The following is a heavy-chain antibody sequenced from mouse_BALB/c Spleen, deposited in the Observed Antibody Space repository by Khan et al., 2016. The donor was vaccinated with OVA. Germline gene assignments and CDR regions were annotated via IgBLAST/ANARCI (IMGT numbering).Heavy chain of an antibody. CDR1: GFNIKDYY. V-gene: IGHV14-1*02. CDR2: IDRENGYT. CDR3: ARYGYSPWFAY. D-gene: IGHD2-2*01. Sequence: EVQLQESGAELVRPGALVKLSCKASGFNIKDYYMPWVKQRPEQGLVWIGRIDRENGYTIYEPNFQGQASITSDKSYNTAYLQLSSLTSEDTAVYYLARYGYSPWFAYWGQGTLVTVSA. J-gene: IGHJ3*01.